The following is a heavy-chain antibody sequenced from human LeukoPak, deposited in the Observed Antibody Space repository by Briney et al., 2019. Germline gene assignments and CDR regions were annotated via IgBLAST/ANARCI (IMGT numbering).Heavy chain of an antibody. J-gene: IGHJ4*02. V-gene: IGHV3-23*01. D-gene: IGHD3-9*01. CDR3: AKAGPYDILTGIYGYFDY. CDR1: GFTFSTYG. Sequence: PGGSLRLSCAASGFTFSTYGMSWVRQAPGKGLEWVSAISGSGGSTYYADSVKGRFTISRDNSKNTLYLQMNSLRAEDTAVYYCAKAGPYDILTGIYGYFDYWGQGTLVTVSS. CDR2: ISGSGGST.